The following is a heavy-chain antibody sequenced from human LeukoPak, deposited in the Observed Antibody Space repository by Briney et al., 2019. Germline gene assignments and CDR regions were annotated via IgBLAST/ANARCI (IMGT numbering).Heavy chain of an antibody. D-gene: IGHD3-10*01. CDR1: GGSFSGYY. CDR2: INHSGST. J-gene: IGHJ6*03. CDR3: ARGQGVLLWFGELSDYHMDV. V-gene: IGHV4-34*01. Sequence: SETLSLTCAVYGGSFSGYYWSWIRQPPGKGLEWIGEINHSGSTNYNPSLKSRVTISVDTSKNQFSLKLSSVTAADTAVYYCARGQGVLLWFGELSDYHMDVWGKGTTVTVSS.